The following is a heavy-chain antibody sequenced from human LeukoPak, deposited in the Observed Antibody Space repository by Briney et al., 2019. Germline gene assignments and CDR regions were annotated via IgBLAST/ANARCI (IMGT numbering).Heavy chain of an antibody. D-gene: IGHD6-6*01. CDR2: ISYDGSNK. CDR1: GLTFSSYG. V-gene: IGHV3-30*03. Sequence: GGSLRLSCAASGLTFSSYGMHWVRQAPGKGLEWVAVISYDGSNKYYADSVKGRFTISRDNSKNTLYLQMNSLRAEDTAVYYCARDNVAWGARLEWSPSLGYWGQGTLVTVSS. J-gene: IGHJ4*02. CDR3: ARDNVAWGARLEWSPSLGY.